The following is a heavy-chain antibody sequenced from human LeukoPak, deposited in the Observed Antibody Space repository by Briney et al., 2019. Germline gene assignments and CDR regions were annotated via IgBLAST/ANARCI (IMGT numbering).Heavy chain of an antibody. J-gene: IGHJ4*02. CDR1: GYTFTSYY. V-gene: IGHV1-46*01. Sequence: SSVKVSCKASGYTFTSYYMHWVRQAPGQGLEWMGIINPSGGSTSYAQKFQGRVTMTRDTSTSTVYMELSSLRSEDTAVYYCARLSRQWLDFDYWGQGTLVTVSS. CDR3: ARLSRQWLDFDY. D-gene: IGHD6-19*01. CDR2: INPSGGST.